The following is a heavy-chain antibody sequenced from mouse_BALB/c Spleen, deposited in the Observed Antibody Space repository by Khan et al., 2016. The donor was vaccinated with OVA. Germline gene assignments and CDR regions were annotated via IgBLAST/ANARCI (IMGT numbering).Heavy chain of an antibody. CDR3: ARIYGGDFDY. Sequence: EVQLVESGPGLVKPSQSLSLTCNVTGYSITSDYAWNLIRQLPGNKLEWMGHISYSGNTKYNPSLKSRISITRDTSKNQFFLQLNSVTTEDTATYYCARIYGGDFDYWGQGTTLTVSS. V-gene: IGHV3-2*02. J-gene: IGHJ2*01. CDR1: GYSITSDYA. CDR2: ISYSGNT. D-gene: IGHD1-1*01.